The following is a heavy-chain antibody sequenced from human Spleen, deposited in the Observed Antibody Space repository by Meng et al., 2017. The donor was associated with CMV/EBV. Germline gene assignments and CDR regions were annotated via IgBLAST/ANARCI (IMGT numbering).Heavy chain of an antibody. J-gene: IGHJ4*02. Sequence: VYGGSVSGYYWSWIRQPPGKGLEWIGEINHSGSTNYNPSLKSRVTISVDTSKNQFSLKLSSVTAADTAVYYCAREWFYGSGRYGFDYWGQGTLVTVSS. V-gene: IGHV4-34*01. CDR2: INHSGST. CDR3: AREWFYGSGRYGFDY. CDR1: GGSVSGYY. D-gene: IGHD3-10*01.